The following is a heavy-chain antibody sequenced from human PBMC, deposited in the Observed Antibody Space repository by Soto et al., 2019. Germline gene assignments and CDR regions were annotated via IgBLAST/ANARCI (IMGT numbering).Heavy chain of an antibody. CDR3: ARELNTESSAYYSFAF. J-gene: IGHJ4*02. V-gene: IGHV1-18*01. CDR1: GYTFTAYG. CDR2: VSTNDDRT. D-gene: IGHD3-22*01. Sequence: ASVKVSCKTSGYTFTAYGLACLRQAPGQRPEWMGWVSTNDDRTNYARKFQGRVTMTTDRSTTTTSMELRSLGTDDTAVYYCARELNTESSAYYSFAFWGQGTLVTVSS.